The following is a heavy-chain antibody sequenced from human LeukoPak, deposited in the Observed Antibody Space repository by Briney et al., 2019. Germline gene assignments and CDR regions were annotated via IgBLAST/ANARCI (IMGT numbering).Heavy chain of an antibody. J-gene: IGHJ5*02. CDR3: ANRISGSSS. CDR1: GFTFSSYA. V-gene: IGHV3-23*01. D-gene: IGHD3-10*01. CDR2: FSGNGGST. Sequence: GGSLRLSCGASGFTFSSYAMSWVRQAPGKGLEWVSGFSGNGGSTYYADSVKGRFTISRDNSKNTVFLQMNSLRAEDTGVYYCANRISGSSSWGQGTLVTVSS.